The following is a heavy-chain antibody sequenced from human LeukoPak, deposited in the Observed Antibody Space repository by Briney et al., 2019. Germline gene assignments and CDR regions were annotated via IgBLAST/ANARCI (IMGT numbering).Heavy chain of an antibody. Sequence: GGSLRLSCAASGFTFSSYAMSWVRQAPGKGLEWVSAISGSGGSTYYADSVKGRFTISRDNSKNTLYLQVNSLRAEDTAVYYCAKDLDNVYYDSSGIFDYWGQGTLVTVSS. CDR2: ISGSGGST. D-gene: IGHD3-22*01. CDR3: AKDLDNVYYDSSGIFDY. J-gene: IGHJ4*02. V-gene: IGHV3-23*01. CDR1: GFTFSSYA.